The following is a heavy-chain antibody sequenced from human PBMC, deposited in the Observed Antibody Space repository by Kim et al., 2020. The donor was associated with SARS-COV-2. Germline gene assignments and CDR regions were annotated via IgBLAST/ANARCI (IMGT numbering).Heavy chain of an antibody. CDR3: ARHKDWNKGYFQH. D-gene: IGHD1-1*01. Sequence: YSPSFQGQVHISADKSISTAYLQWSSLKASDTAMYYCARHKDWNKGYFQHWGQGTLVTVSS. J-gene: IGHJ1*01. V-gene: IGHV5-51*01.